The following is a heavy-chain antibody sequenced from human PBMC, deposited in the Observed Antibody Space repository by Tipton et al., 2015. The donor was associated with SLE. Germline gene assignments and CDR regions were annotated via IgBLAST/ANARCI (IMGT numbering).Heavy chain of an antibody. CDR1: GFTFSSYA. CDR3: AKDLYDILTGYYTGDAFDI. V-gene: IGHV3-23*01. J-gene: IGHJ3*02. Sequence: SLRLSCAASGFTFSSYAMSWVRQAPGKGLEWVSAISGSGGSTYYADSVKGRFTISRDNSKNTLYLQMNSLRAEDTAVYYCAKDLYDILTGYYTGDAFDIWGQGTMVTFSS. CDR2: ISGSGGST. D-gene: IGHD3-9*01.